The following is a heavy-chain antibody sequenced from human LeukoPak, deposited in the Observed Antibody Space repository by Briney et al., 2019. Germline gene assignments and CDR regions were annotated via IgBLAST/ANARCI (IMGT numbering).Heavy chain of an antibody. CDR3: ATGLTKLLVAFDI. Sequence: ASVKVSCKASGYTFTGYYMHWLQQAPGQGLEWMGWINPNSGGTNYAQRFQGRVTMTRDTSISTAYMELSRLRSDDTAVYYCATGLTKLLVAFDIWGQGTMVTVSS. J-gene: IGHJ3*02. V-gene: IGHV1-2*02. CDR1: GYTFTGYY. D-gene: IGHD2/OR15-2a*01. CDR2: INPNSGGT.